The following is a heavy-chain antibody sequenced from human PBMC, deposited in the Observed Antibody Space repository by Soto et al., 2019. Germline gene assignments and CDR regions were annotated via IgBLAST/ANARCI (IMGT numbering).Heavy chain of an antibody. CDR3: ARTLRFDYYYGLDV. CDR1: GDYINSSIW. D-gene: IGHD3-3*01. V-gene: IGHV4-4*02. Sequence: SETLSLICDVSGDYINSSIWWTWVRQPPGKALEWIGETYHSGSTNYNPSLKSRVTISVDKSKNQFSLKLTSVTAADTAVYHCARTLRFDYYYGLDVWGQGSRVTVSS. CDR2: TYHSGST. J-gene: IGHJ6*02.